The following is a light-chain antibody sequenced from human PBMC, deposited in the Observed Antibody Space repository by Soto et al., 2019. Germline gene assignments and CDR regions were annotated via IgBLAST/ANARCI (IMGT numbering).Light chain of an antibody. J-gene: IGKJ2*01. CDR1: QTISTY. V-gene: IGKV1-39*01. CDR3: QLRLGIPYT. Sequence: DIQMTQSPSSLYASVGDRVTITCRARQTISTYLNWYEQKPGKAHKLLVYATSSLQSGVPSRFSGSGSRADFTLTISSLQPEDFATYYCQLRLGIPYTFGQGTKLEIK. CDR2: ATS.